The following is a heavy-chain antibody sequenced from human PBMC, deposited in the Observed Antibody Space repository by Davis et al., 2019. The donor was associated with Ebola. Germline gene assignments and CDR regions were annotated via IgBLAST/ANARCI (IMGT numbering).Heavy chain of an antibody. J-gene: IGHJ4*02. Sequence: PSETLSLTCAVSGYSISSGYYWGWIRQPAGKGLEWIGRIYTSGSTNYNPSLKSRVTMSVDASKNQFSLKLSSVTAADTAVYYCARGTIFLGVDYWGQGTLVTVSS. CDR2: IYTSGST. CDR1: GYSISSGYY. V-gene: IGHV4-4*07. CDR3: ARGTIFLGVDY. D-gene: IGHD3-3*01.